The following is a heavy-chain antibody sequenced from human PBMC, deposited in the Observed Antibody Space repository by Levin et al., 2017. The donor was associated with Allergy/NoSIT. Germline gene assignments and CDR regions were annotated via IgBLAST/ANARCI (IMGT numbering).Heavy chain of an antibody. D-gene: IGHD3-10*01. J-gene: IGHJ5*02. CDR2: ISTYNGNT. CDR1: GYSFRSYG. V-gene: IGHV1-18*04. CDR3: AREISMVRGRGRQNWLDP. Sequence: EASVKVSCEASGYSFRSYGINWVRQAPGQGLEWMGWISTYNGNTIYALRFQGRVTMTTDTSTNTVYMELRSLRSDDTGVYYCAREISMVRGRGRQNWLDPWGQGTLVTVSS.